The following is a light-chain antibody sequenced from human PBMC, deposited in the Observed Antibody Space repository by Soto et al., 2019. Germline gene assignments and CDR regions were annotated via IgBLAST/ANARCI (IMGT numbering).Light chain of an antibody. Sequence: EIVMTQSPVTLSVSPGEGATLSCRASQSVSINLAWFQQKPGQAPRLLIYGASTRATGIPARFSGSGSGTEFTLTISSLQSEDFAVYYCQQYNDWPRTSGQGTKVDIK. CDR2: GAS. J-gene: IGKJ1*01. CDR1: QSVSIN. V-gene: IGKV3-15*01. CDR3: QQYNDWPRT.